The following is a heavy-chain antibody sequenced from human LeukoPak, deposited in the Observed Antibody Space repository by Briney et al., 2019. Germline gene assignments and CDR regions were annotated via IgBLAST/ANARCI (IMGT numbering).Heavy chain of an antibody. J-gene: IGHJ6*02. V-gene: IGHV5-51*01. CDR2: IYPGDSDT. Sequence: GESLKISCKGSGYNFTNYLVGWVRQMPVKGLEWMGIIYPGDSDTRYSPSFQGQVTISADKSINTAYLQWSSLKASDTAMYYCARRADGMDVWGQGTTVTVSS. CDR3: ARRADGMDV. CDR1: GYNFTNYL.